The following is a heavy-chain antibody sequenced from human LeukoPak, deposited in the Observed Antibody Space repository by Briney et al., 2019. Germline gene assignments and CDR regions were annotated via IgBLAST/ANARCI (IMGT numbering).Heavy chain of an antibody. CDR1: GFTFSSYV. CDR2: ISSNRGST. Sequence: GGSLRLSCAASGFTFSSYVMYWVRQAPGKGLEYVSSISSNRGSTYYANSVKGRFTISRDNSKNTLYLQMGSLRAEDMAVYYCARGGQSKYDSSGYLNYFDYWGQGTLVTVSS. CDR3: ARGGQSKYDSSGYLNYFDY. D-gene: IGHD3-22*01. J-gene: IGHJ4*02. V-gene: IGHV3-64*01.